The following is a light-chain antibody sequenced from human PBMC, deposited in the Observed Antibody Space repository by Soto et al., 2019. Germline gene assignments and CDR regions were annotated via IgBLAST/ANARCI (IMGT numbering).Light chain of an antibody. V-gene: IGKV3-20*01. Sequence: EIVLTQSPGTLSLSPGERATLSCRASQSVSSSYLAWYQQKPGQAPRLLIYGASSRATGIPDRLSGSGSGKDCTITISRVEPEDFAVYYCQQYGSSPPKYTFGQGTKLEIK. CDR1: QSVSSSY. J-gene: IGKJ2*01. CDR3: QQYGSSPPKYT. CDR2: GAS.